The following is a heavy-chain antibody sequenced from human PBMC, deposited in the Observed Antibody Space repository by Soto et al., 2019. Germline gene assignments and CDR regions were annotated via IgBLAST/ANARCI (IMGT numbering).Heavy chain of an antibody. CDR3: ARLGLRPYYYYYYMDV. J-gene: IGHJ6*03. D-gene: IGHD3-16*01. V-gene: IGHV3-21*01. CDR1: GFTFSSYS. Sequence: PGGSLRLSCAASGFTFSSYSMNWVRQAPGKGLEWVSSISSSSSYIYYADSVKGRFTISRDNAKNSLYLQMNSLRAEDTAVYYCARLGLRPYYYYYYMDVWGKGTTVTVSS. CDR2: ISSSSSYI.